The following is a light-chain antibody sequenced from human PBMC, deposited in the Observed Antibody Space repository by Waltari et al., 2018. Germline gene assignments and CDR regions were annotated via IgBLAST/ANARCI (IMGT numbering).Light chain of an antibody. CDR3: QQYSNWPWT. V-gene: IGKV3-15*01. CDR2: GAS. Sequence: EIVLTQSPATLSLSPGERATLSCRASQSVSSSLAWYQQQPGQAPRLLIYGASSRATGIPARFSGSGSGTDFTLTISSLEPEDFAVYYCQQYSNWPWTFGQGTKVEIK. J-gene: IGKJ1*01. CDR1: QSVSSS.